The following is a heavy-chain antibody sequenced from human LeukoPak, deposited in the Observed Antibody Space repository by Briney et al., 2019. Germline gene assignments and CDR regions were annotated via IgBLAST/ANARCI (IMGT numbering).Heavy chain of an antibody. CDR1: GGSISSSNYY. V-gene: IGHV4-39*01. CDR3: ALRYFDRDY. CDR2: IYYSGST. J-gene: IGHJ4*02. Sequence: SETLSLTCTVSGGSISSSNYYWVWIRQPPGTGLEWVGSIYYSGSTYYNPSLKSRVTISVDTSKNQFSLKLSSVTAADTAVYYCALRYFDRDYWGQGTLVTVSS. D-gene: IGHD3-9*01.